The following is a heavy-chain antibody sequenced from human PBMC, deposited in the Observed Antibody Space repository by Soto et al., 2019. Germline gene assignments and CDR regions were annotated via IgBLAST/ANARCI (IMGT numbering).Heavy chain of an antibody. CDR3: ATDLGTTVTTVNFFVP. CDR1: GITFSAFG. Sequence: GGSLRLSCGASGITFSAFGLHLVRQAPGKGLEWVAFISHDGNYKYYTDSVKGRFTISRDNSKNTLYLQMNSLRGEDTAIYFCATDLGTTVTTVNFFVPWGQG. CDR2: ISHDGNYK. J-gene: IGHJ5*02. V-gene: IGHV3-30*03. D-gene: IGHD4-17*01.